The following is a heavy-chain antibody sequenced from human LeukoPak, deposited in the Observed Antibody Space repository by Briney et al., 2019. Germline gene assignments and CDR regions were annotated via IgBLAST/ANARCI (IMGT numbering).Heavy chain of an antibody. J-gene: IGHJ4*02. V-gene: IGHV3-23*01. CDR1: GFTFSRYA. CDR3: AKKTRDGYNPFDY. Sequence: GGSLRLSCAASGFTFSRYAMSRVRQAPGKGLEWVCGISNSGESPYYADSVKGRFTISRDNSKNTLYLEINSLRAEDTAVYYCAKKTRDGYNPFDYLGQGTLVTVSS. CDR2: ISNSGESP. D-gene: IGHD5-24*01.